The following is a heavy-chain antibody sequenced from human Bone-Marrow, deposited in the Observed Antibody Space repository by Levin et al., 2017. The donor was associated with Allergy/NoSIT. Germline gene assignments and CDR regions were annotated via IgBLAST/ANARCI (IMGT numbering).Heavy chain of an antibody. J-gene: IGHJ5*02. Sequence: SETLSLTCAVYGGSFSGYYWSWIRQPPGKGLEWIGEINHSGSTNYNPSLKSRVTISVDTSKNQFSLKLSSVTAADTAVYYCAASFWSGYYLGGITWGQGTLVTVSS. V-gene: IGHV4-34*01. CDR1: GGSFSGYY. CDR3: AASFWSGYYLGGIT. CDR2: INHSGST. D-gene: IGHD3-3*01.